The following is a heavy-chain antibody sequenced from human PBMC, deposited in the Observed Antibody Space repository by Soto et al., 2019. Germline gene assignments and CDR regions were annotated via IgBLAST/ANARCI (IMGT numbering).Heavy chain of an antibody. D-gene: IGHD6-25*01. CDR2: INRSGGST. V-gene: IGHV1-46*01. CDR3: ARGGSAPDYYYCGMDV. Sequence: ASVKVSCKASGYTFTSYYMHWVRQAPGQGLEWMGIINRSGGSTSYAQKYQGRVTMTRDTSTRTVYMELSSLRSEDTAVYYCARGGSAPDYYYCGMDVWGQGTTVTVSS. CDR1: GYTFTSYY. J-gene: IGHJ6*02.